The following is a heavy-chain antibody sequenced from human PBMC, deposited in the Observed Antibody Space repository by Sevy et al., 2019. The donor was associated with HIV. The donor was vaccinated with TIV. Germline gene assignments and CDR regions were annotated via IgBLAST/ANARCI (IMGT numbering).Heavy chain of an antibody. CDR2: TSAYNGNR. CDR3: ARDVTVTTTARYGLDI. D-gene: IGHD4-17*01. J-gene: IGHJ6*02. Sequence: ASVKVSCKGSGYTVANYGISWVRQAPGQGLEWMGWTSAYNGNRNHVQKFQGRVTMTTDTSTNTAYMELRSLTSDDTAVYYCARDVTVTTTARYGLDIWGQGTTVTVSS. CDR1: GYTVANYG. V-gene: IGHV1-18*01.